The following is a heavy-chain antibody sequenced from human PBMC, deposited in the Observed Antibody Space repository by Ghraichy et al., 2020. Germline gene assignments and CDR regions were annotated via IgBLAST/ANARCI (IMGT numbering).Heavy chain of an antibody. CDR1: GFTFSSYW. Sequence: GGSLRLSCAASGFTFSSYWMSWVRQAPGKGLEWVANIKQDGSEKYYVDSVKGRFTISRDNAKNSLYLQMNSLRAEDTAVHYCARSGDGYNPYWYFDLWGRGTLVTVSS. J-gene: IGHJ2*01. CDR2: IKQDGSEK. CDR3: ARSGDGYNPYWYFDL. D-gene: IGHD5-24*01. V-gene: IGHV3-7*03.